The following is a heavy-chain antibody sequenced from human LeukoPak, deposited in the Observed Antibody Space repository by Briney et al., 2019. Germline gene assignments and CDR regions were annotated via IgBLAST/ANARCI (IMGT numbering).Heavy chain of an antibody. CDR3: TRGVLLQGRGAFDI. CDR1: GYTFSVYW. D-gene: IGHD2-15*01. V-gene: IGHV1-2*02. Sequence: ASVKVSCKASGYTFSVYWIHWVRLAPGQGPEWMGWINPNSGGTTFAQKFQSRVTMTRDTSISTVYMELSSLNSDDTAVYYCTRGVLLQGRGAFDIWGQGTMVTVSS. J-gene: IGHJ3*02. CDR2: INPNSGGT.